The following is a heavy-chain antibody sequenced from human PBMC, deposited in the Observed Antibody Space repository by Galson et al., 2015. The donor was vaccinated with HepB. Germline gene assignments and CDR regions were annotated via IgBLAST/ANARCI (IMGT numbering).Heavy chain of an antibody. V-gene: IGHV3-7*03. CDR3: ARDMREGYSSGWYLRGAFDI. CDR2: IKQDGSEK. CDR1: GFTFSSYW. Sequence: SLRLSCAASGFTFSSYWMSWVRQAPGKGLEWVANIKQDGSEKYYVDSVKGRFTISRDNAKNSLYLQMNSLRAEDTAVYYCARDMREGYSSGWYLRGAFDIWGQGTMVTVSS. J-gene: IGHJ3*02. D-gene: IGHD6-19*01.